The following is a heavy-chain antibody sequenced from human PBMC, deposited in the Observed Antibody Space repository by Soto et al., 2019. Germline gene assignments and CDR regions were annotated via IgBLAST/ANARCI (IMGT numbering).Heavy chain of an antibody. CDR3: ARGRGAAADYFDF. Sequence: QVQLVESGGGLVKPGGSLRLSCAVSGFTFSDYYMTWIRQAPGKGLEWVSYNSSSTSHTNYADSVKGRFTISRDNAKKSLFLQMNSLRDEDTAVYDCARGRGAAADYFDFWGQGTLVTVSS. CDR1: GFTFSDYY. V-gene: IGHV3-11*05. D-gene: IGHD6-13*01. J-gene: IGHJ4*02. CDR2: NSSSTSHT.